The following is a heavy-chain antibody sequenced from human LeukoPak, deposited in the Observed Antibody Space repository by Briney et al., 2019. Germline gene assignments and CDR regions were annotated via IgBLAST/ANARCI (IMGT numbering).Heavy chain of an antibody. D-gene: IGHD1-26*01. CDR2: IYYSGST. J-gene: IGHJ4*02. Sequence: SETLSLTCTVSGGSISSSSYYWGWIRQPPGKGLEWIGSIYYSGSTYYNPSLKSRVTISVDTSKNQFSLKLSSVTAADTAVYYCARDGRIVGAGTLDYWGQGTLVTVSS. V-gene: IGHV4-39*07. CDR1: GGSISSSSYY. CDR3: ARDGRIVGAGTLDY.